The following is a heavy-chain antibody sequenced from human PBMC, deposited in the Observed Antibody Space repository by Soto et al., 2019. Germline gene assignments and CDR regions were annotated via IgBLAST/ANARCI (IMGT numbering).Heavy chain of an antibody. V-gene: IGHV4-59*01. CDR3: ARDLVGGWRYTGFYP. J-gene: IGHJ5*02. D-gene: IGHD2-2*02. CDR1: GGSISGFY. Sequence: PSETLSLTCTVSGGSISGFYWSWIRQPPGKRLEWIGYIYSGGYTYYNPSLESRVTISVDTPKNQFFLEMTSVTAADTAVYYCARDLVGGWRYTGFYPWAQGMLVPVSA. CDR2: IYSGGYT.